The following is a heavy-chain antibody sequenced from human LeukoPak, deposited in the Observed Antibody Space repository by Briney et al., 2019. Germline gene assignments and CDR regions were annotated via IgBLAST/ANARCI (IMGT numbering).Heavy chain of an antibody. Sequence: ASVKVSCKASGYTFTSYYVHWVRQAPGQGLEWVGAINPIGGTTTYAQKFQGRVTMTRDTSTTTVYMELYSLRYDDTAVYHCARDLLAPDYWGQGTLVTVSS. CDR1: GYTFTSYY. CDR3: ARDLLAPDY. J-gene: IGHJ4*02. D-gene: IGHD1-26*01. V-gene: IGHV1-46*01. CDR2: INPIGGTT.